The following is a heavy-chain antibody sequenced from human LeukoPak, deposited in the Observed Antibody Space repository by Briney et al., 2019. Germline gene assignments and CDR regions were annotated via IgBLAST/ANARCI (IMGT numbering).Heavy chain of an antibody. CDR1: GGSMNTYF. V-gene: IGHV4-59*12. J-gene: IGHJ4*02. D-gene: IGHD2-8*01. CDR2: IHYSGST. CDR3: AREYGNGPDY. Sequence: SETLSLTCTVSGGSMNTYFWSWIRQPPGKGLEWIGHIHYSGSTTYNPSLTSRVTISVDVSKNQFSLNLSSVTAADTAVYYCAREYGNGPDYWGQGTLVTVSS.